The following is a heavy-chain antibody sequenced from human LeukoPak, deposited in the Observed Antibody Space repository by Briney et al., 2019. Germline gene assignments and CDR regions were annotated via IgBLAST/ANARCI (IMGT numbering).Heavy chain of an antibody. J-gene: IGHJ4*02. D-gene: IGHD5-24*01. Sequence: SETLSLTCTVSGGSISSYYWSWIRQPPGKGLEWIGYIYYSGSTNYNPSLKSRVTISVDTSKNQFSLKLSSVTAADTAVYYCARLRDGYNYYFDYWGQGTLVTVSS. CDR2: IYYSGST. CDR1: GGSISSYY. V-gene: IGHV4-59*01. CDR3: ARLRDGYNYYFDY.